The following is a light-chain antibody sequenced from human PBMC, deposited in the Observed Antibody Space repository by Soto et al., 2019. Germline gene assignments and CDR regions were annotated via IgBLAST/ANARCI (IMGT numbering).Light chain of an antibody. CDR3: QQRSNWPLP. CDR2: DAS. CDR1: QSVNTY. Sequence: EIVLTQSPATMSLSPGERATLSCKASQSVNTYIAWYQQKPGQAPRLLIYDASNRATAIPPRFSGSGSGTDFNFTISSLEPEDLAVYYCQQRSNWPLPFGGGTKVEIK. J-gene: IGKJ4*01. V-gene: IGKV3-11*01.